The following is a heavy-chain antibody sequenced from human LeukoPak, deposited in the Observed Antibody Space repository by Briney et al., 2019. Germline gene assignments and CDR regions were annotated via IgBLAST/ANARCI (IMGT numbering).Heavy chain of an antibody. CDR2: IYTSGST. J-gene: IGHJ3*02. CDR1: GGSISSYY. CDR3: ARHLYSDGFSFIDAFDI. D-gene: IGHD5-18*01. Sequence: SETLSLTCTVSGGSISSYYWSWIRQPPGKGLEWIGYIYTSGSTNYNPSLKSRVTISVDTSKNQFSLKLSSVTAADTAVYYCARHLYSDGFSFIDAFDIWGQGTTVTVSS. V-gene: IGHV4-4*09.